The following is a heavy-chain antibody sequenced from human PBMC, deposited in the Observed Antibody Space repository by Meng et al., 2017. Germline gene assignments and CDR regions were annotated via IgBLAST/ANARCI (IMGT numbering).Heavy chain of an antibody. J-gene: IGHJ5*02. CDR1: GGTFSSNT. V-gene: IGHV1-69*08. D-gene: IGHD3-16*01. CDR3: ARDRGLEFDP. Sequence: QVQLVQSGAEVKKPGSSVKVSCKACGGTFSSNTIRWVRQAPGQGLEWMGRIIPILGIANYAQKFQGRVTITADKSTSTAYMELSSLRSEDTAVYYCARDRGLEFDPWGQGTLVTVSS. CDR2: IIPILGIA.